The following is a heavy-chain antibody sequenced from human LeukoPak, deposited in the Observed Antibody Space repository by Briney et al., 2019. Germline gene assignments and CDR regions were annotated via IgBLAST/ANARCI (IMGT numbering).Heavy chain of an antibody. CDR2: IYTSGST. Sequence: SETLSLTCAVSGYSISSGYYWGWIRQPPGKGLEWIGRIYTSGSTNYNPSLKSRVTISVDTSKNQFSLKLSSVTAADTAVYYCARVVVTAIQAIFSAAFDIWGQGTTVTVSS. D-gene: IGHD2-21*02. V-gene: IGHV4-38-2*01. J-gene: IGHJ3*02. CDR3: ARVVVTAIQAIFSAAFDI. CDR1: GYSISSGYY.